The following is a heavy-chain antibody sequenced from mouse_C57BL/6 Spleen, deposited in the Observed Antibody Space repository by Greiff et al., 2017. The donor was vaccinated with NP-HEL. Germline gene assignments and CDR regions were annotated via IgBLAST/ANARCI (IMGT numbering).Heavy chain of an antibody. CDR2: ISDGGSYT. D-gene: IGHD2-3*01. J-gene: IGHJ4*01. V-gene: IGHV5-4*01. CDR3: AREGPIYDGYYYAMDY. Sequence: DVMLVESGGGLVKPGGSLKLSCAASGFTFSSYAMSWVRQTPEKRLEWVATISDGGSYTYYPDNVKGRFTISRDNAKNNLYLQMSHLKSEDTAMYYCAREGPIYDGYYYAMDYWGQGTSVTVSS. CDR1: GFTFSSYA.